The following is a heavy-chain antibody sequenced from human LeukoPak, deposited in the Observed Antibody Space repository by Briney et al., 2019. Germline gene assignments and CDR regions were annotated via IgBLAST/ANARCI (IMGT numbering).Heavy chain of an antibody. CDR1: GGSISSSNW. CDR3: ATDYDSLTGYSFDY. J-gene: IGHJ4*02. V-gene: IGHV4-4*02. D-gene: IGHD3-9*01. Sequence: PSETLCLTCAVSGGSISSSNWWSWVRQPPGKGLEWIGEIYHSGSTNYNPSLKSRVTISVDKSKNQFSLKLSSVTAADTAVYYCATDYDSLTGYSFDYWGQGTLVTVSS. CDR2: IYHSGST.